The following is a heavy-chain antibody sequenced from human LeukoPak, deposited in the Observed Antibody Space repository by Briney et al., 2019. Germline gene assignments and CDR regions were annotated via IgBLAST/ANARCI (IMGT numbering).Heavy chain of an antibody. CDR3: ARMGNPATVTADY. Sequence: SETLSLTCSVSGGSISSSYWSWIRQPAGKGLEWIGRMHTSRSTNYNPSLKSRVTISLDTSKNQFSLKMNSVTAADTAVYYCARMGNPATVTADYWGQGTLVTVSS. V-gene: IGHV4-4*07. CDR2: MHTSRST. J-gene: IGHJ4*02. CDR1: GGSISSSY. D-gene: IGHD4-17*01.